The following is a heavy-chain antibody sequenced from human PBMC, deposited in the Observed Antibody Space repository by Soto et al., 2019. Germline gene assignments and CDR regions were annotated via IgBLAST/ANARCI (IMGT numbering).Heavy chain of an antibody. CDR3: ARDVPIGGVYARYYYGMDV. D-gene: IGHD2-8*01. V-gene: IGHV1-18*01. CDR1: GYTFTSYG. CDR2: ISAYNGNT. J-gene: IGHJ6*02. Sequence: QVQLVQSGAEVKKPGSSVKVSCKASGYTFTSYGISWVRQAPGQGLEWMGWISAYNGNTNYAQKLQGRVTMTTDTSTSTAYMELRSLRSDDTAVYYCARDVPIGGVYARYYYGMDVWGQGTTVTVSS.